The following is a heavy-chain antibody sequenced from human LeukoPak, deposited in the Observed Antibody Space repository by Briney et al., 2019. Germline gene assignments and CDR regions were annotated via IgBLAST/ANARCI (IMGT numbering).Heavy chain of an antibody. Sequence: GASLEISCKGSGYSFTSYWIGWGRPMPGKGLEWLGIINPGDSDTRYSPSFQGQVTISADKSISTANLQWSSLKASDTAMYYCARRIGSGWYDYWGQGTLVTVSS. CDR1: GYSFTSYW. D-gene: IGHD6-19*01. CDR3: ARRIGSGWYDY. CDR2: INPGDSDT. V-gene: IGHV5-51*01. J-gene: IGHJ4*02.